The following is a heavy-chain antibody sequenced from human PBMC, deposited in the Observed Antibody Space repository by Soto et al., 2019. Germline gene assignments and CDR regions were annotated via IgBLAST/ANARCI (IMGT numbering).Heavy chain of an antibody. D-gene: IGHD1-26*01. CDR2: INHSGST. CDR3: ARLAIVGAGLLDY. V-gene: IGHV4-34*01. J-gene: IGHJ4*02. CDR1: GGSFSGYY. Sequence: QVQLQQWGAGLLKPSETLSLTCAVYGGSFSGYYWSWIRQPPGKGLEWIGEINHSGSTNYNPSLKSRVTISVDTSKNQFSLKLSSVTAVYTAVYYCARLAIVGAGLLDYWGQGTLVTVSS.